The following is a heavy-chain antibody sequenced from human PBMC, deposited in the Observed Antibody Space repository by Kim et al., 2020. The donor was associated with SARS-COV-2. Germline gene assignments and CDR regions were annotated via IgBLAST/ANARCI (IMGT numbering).Heavy chain of an antibody. J-gene: IGHJ4*02. D-gene: IGHD5-12*01. CDR3: ARDQNIVATTPFDY. V-gene: IGHV1-18*01. Sequence: AQKLQGRVSMTTDTSTRTAYMELRSLRSDDTAVYYCARDQNIVATTPFDYWGQGTLVTVSS.